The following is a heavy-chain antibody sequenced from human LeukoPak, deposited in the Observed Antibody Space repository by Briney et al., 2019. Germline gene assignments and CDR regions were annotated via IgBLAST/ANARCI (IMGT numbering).Heavy chain of an antibody. Sequence: SETLSLTCAVYGGSFSGYYWSWIRQPPGKGLEWIGEINHSGSTNYNPSLKSRVTISVDTSKNQFSLKLSPVTAADTAVYYCATNFYDFWSGYSHYFDYWGQGTLVTVSS. D-gene: IGHD3-3*01. J-gene: IGHJ4*02. CDR3: ATNFYDFWSGYSHYFDY. V-gene: IGHV4-34*01. CDR1: GGSFSGYY. CDR2: INHSGST.